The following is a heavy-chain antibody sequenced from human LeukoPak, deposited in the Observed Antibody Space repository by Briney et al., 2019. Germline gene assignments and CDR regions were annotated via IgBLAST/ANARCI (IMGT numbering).Heavy chain of an antibody. CDR2: VRYGGNIK. CDR1: EFTFNAYA. CDR3: AKDLGTEYNIFDY. J-gene: IGHJ4*02. V-gene: IGHV3-30*02. Sequence: GGSLRLSCATSEFTFNAYAMHWIRQAPGRGLEWVAFVRYGGNIKYYADSVKGRFTISRDNSKNTLYLQMNSLRPEDTAVYYCAKDLGTEYNIFDYWGQGTLVTVSS. D-gene: IGHD3-9*01.